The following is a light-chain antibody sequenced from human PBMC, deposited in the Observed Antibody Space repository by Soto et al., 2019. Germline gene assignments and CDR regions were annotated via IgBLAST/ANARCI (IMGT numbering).Light chain of an antibody. CDR2: GAS. CDR1: QSVGSN. Sequence: EIVMTQSPATLSVSLGERATVSCRASQSVGSNYLAWYQRKPGQAPRLLIYGASTRATGIPARFSGSGSGTEFTLTISSLQSEDFAVYYCQQYNNWPPITFGQGTRLEIK. CDR3: QQYNNWPPIT. V-gene: IGKV3-15*01. J-gene: IGKJ5*01.